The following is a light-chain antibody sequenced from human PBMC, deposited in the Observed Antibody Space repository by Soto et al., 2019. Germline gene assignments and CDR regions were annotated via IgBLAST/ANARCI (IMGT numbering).Light chain of an antibody. J-gene: IGKJ4*01. V-gene: IGKV3-15*01. CDR1: RNINRK. CDR2: GAS. CDR3: QQYYDSPPLI. Sequence: EIVMTQSPATLSVSPGERATLSCRASRNINRKLAWYQQKPGQAPRLLISGASTMATGIPARFSRSGSGTEFTLTISSLQSEDFAVYYCQQYYDSPPLIFGGGTKVEIK.